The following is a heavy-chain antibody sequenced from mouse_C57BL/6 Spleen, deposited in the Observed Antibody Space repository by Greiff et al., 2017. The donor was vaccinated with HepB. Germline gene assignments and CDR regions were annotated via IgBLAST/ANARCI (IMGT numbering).Heavy chain of an antibody. Sequence: QVQLQHSGAELVRPGTSVKMSCKASGYTFTNYWIGWATQRTGHGIEWIGDIYPGGGYTNYNEKFKGKATLTADKSSSKAYMQFSSLTSEYSAIYYWARRGDYEYDAWFAYWGQGTLVTVSA. D-gene: IGHD2-4*01. CDR1: GYTFTNYW. V-gene: IGHV1-63*01. J-gene: IGHJ3*01. CDR2: IYPGGGYT. CDR3: ARRGDYEYDAWFAY.